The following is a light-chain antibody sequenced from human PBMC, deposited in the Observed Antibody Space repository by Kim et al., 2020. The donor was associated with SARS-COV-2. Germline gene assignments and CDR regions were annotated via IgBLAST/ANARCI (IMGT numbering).Light chain of an antibody. CDR2: DVS. Sequence: GQSIPSSCTGTSSDVGGYNYVSGYQQHPGKAPKLMIYDVSNRPSGVSNRFSGSKSGNTASLTISGLQAEDEADYYCSSYTSSSTYVFGTGTKVTVL. CDR3: SSYTSSSTYV. CDR1: SSDVGGYNY. V-gene: IGLV2-14*03. J-gene: IGLJ1*01.